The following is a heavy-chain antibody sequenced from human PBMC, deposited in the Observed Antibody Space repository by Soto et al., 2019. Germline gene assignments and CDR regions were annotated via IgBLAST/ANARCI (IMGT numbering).Heavy chain of an antibody. V-gene: IGHV3-74*01. Sequence: PGGYLRLSCAASGFTFNMYWMHWVRHAPGEGLEWVSRLSDDDSRTDYAESVKGRFTISRDKAKNTLYLQMNALRVEDTALYYCTRGHRARSVGTGAFWGQGAMLTVAS. CDR1: GFTFNMYW. CDR2: LSDDDSRT. D-gene: IGHD3-10*01. CDR3: TRGHRARSVGTGAF. J-gene: IGHJ4*02.